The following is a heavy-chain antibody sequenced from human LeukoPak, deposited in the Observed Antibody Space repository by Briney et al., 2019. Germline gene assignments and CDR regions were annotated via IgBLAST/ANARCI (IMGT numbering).Heavy chain of an antibody. J-gene: IGHJ4*02. CDR3: ARDGGAWLLLPFDY. Sequence: ASVKVSCKASGYTFTSYDINWVRQATGQGLEWMGWMNPNSGNTGYAQKFQGRVTMTRNTSISTAYMELSSLRSEDTAVYYCARDGGAWLLLPFDYWGQGTLVTVSS. CDR1: GYTFTSYD. V-gene: IGHV1-8*01. D-gene: IGHD3-22*01. CDR2: MNPNSGNT.